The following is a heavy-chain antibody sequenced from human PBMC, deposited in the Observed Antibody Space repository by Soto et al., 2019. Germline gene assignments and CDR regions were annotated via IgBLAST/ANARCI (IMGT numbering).Heavy chain of an antibody. D-gene: IGHD3-3*01. J-gene: IGHJ6*02. CDR3: ARESYDFWSGYYSGAHYGMDV. Sequence: PSETLSLTCTVSGGSISSYYWSWIRQPPGKGLEWIGYIYYSGSTNYNPSLKSRVTISVDTSKNQFSLKLSSVTAADTAVYYCARESYDFWSGYYSGAHYGMDVLGQGTTVTVSS. CDR1: GGSISSYY. CDR2: IYYSGST. V-gene: IGHV4-59*01.